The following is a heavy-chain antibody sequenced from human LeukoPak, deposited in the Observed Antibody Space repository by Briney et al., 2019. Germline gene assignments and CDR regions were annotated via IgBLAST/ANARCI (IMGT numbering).Heavy chain of an antibody. J-gene: IGHJ6*02. D-gene: IGHD2-2*01. CDR3: ALRDIVVVPAAETSYYYYGMDV. Sequence: SVTVSCKASGGTFSSYAISWVRQAPGQGLEWMGGIIPIFGTANYAQKFQGRVTITADESTSTAYMELSSLRSEDTAVYYCALRDIVVVPAAETSYYYYGMDVWGQGTTVTVSS. V-gene: IGHV1-69*13. CDR1: GGTFSSYA. CDR2: IIPIFGTA.